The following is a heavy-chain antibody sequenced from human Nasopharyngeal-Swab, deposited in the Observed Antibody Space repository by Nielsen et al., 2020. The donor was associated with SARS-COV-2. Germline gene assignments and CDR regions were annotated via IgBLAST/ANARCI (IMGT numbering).Heavy chain of an antibody. CDR3: ARPLYSSGWYPGY. V-gene: IGHV4-39*01. D-gene: IGHD6-19*01. Sequence: SETLSLTCTVSGGSISSSSYYWGWIRQPPGKGLEWLGSIYYSGSTSYNPSLKSRVTISVDTSKNQFSLKLSSVTAADTAVYYCARPLYSSGWYPGYWGQGTLVTVSS. J-gene: IGHJ4*02. CDR2: IYYSGST. CDR1: GGSISSSSYY.